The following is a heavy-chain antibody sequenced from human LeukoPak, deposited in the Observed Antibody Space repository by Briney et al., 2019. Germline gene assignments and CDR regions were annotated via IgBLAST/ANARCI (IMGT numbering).Heavy chain of an antibody. J-gene: IGHJ5*02. CDR3: ARDLIEMATMESLLDP. CDR1: GYTFTSYH. D-gene: IGHD5-24*01. Sequence: ASVKVSCKASGYTFTSYHIDWVRQAPGQGPEWMGWMNAKSGHTGYAQNLEGRVTMTRDTSTNTAYMELRGLRSEDTAVYYCARDLIEMATMESLLDPWGQGTLVTVSS. CDR2: MNAKSGHT. V-gene: IGHV1-8*01.